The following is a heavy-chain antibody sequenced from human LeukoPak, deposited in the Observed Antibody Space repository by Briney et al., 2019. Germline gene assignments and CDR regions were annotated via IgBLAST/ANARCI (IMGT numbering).Heavy chain of an antibody. CDR3: VRGTPTPGMDY. CDR2: IDTTTGNP. J-gene: IGHJ4*02. D-gene: IGHD3-10*01. CDR1: GYTFTSYA. Sequence: ASVKVSCKASGYTFTSYAMNWVRQAPGQGLEWMGNIDTTTGNPRYAQDFTGRFVFSLDTSVSTAYLQITSLKADDTAAYYCVRGTPTPGMDYWGQGTQVTVSS. V-gene: IGHV7-4-1*02.